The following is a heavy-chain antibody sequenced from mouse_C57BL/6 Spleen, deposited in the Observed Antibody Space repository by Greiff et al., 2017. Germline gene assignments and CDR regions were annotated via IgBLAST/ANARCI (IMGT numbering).Heavy chain of an antibody. D-gene: IGHD1-1*01. CDR2: IDPSDSYT. V-gene: IGHV1-59*01. CDR3: AMGVGGWFAY. Sequence: QVQLQQPGAELVRPGTSVKLSCKASGYTFTSYWMHWVKQRPGQGLEWIGVIDPSDSYTNYNQKFKGKATLTVDTSSSTAYMQLSRLTSEDSAVYYCAMGVGGWFAYWGQGTLVTVSA. CDR1: GYTFTSYW. J-gene: IGHJ3*01.